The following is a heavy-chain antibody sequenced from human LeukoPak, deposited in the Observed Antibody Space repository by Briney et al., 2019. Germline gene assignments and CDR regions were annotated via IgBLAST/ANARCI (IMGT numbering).Heavy chain of an antibody. CDR2: IIPILGIA. Sequence: SVKVSCKASGGTFSSYAISWVRQAPGQGLEWMGRIIPILGIANYAQKLQGRVTITADKSTSTAYMELSSLRSEDTAVYYCARDIAYYSSSRIDYWGQGTLVTVSS. CDR3: ARDIAYYSSSRIDY. CDR1: GGTFSSYA. J-gene: IGHJ4*02. V-gene: IGHV1-69*04. D-gene: IGHD6-13*01.